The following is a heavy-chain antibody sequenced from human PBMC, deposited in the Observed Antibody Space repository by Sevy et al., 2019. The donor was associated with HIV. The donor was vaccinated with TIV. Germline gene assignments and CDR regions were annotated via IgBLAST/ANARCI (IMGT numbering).Heavy chain of an antibody. CDR3: ARSVEGHFDY. J-gene: IGHJ4*02. CDR2: MTSDTRTI. D-gene: IGHD1-1*01. Sequence: GGSLRLSCAASGFKFSVYSMNWVRQAPGKGLEWISYMTSDTRTIKYAESVKGRFTIYRDNARNSVYLQMNSLRDDDTAVYYCARSVEGHFDYWGQGTLVTVSS. V-gene: IGHV3-48*02. CDR1: GFKFSVYS.